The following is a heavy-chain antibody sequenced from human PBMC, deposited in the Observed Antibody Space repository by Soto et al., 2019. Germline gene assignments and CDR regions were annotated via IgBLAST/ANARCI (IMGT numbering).Heavy chain of an antibody. V-gene: IGHV4-31*03. D-gene: IGHD3-3*01. CDR2: IYYSGST. Sequence: SETLSLTCTVSGGSISSGGYYWSWIRQHPGKGLEWIGYIYYSGSTYYNLSLKSRVTISVGTSKNQFSLKLSSVTAADTSVYYCARFGADFWSGYSNFDYWGQGTLVTVSS. J-gene: IGHJ4*02. CDR1: GGSISSGGYY. CDR3: ARFGADFWSGYSNFDY.